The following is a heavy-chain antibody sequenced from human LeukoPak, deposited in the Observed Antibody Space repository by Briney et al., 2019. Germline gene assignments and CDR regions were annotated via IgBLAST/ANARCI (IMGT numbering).Heavy chain of an antibody. J-gene: IGHJ6*03. CDR3: ARLLSSGWYSDHYYYMDV. V-gene: IGHV1-18*01. D-gene: IGHD6-19*01. Sequence: GASVKVSCKASGYTFTSYGISWVRQAPGQGLEWMGWISAYNGNTNYAQKLQGRVTMTTDTSTSTAYMELRSLRSDDTAVYYCARLLSSGWYSDHYYYMDVWGKGTTVTIS. CDR2: ISAYNGNT. CDR1: GYTFTSYG.